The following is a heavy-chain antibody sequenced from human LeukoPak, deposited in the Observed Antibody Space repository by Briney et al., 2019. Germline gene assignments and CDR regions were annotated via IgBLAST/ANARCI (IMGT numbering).Heavy chain of an antibody. CDR2: INPNSGGT. CDR1: GYTFTGYY. Sequence: GASVKVSCKASGYTFTGYYMHWVRQAPGQGLEWMGRINPNSGGTNYAQKFQGRVTMTRDTSISTAYMELSRLRSDDTAVYYCAREPQYYYDSRGYTDYWGQGTLVTVSS. J-gene: IGHJ4*02. D-gene: IGHD3-22*01. V-gene: IGHV1-2*06. CDR3: AREPQYYYDSRGYTDY.